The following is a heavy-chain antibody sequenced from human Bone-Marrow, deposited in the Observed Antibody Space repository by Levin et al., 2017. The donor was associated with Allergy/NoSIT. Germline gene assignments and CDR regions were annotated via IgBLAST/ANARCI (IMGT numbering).Heavy chain of an antibody. J-gene: IGHJ4*02. CDR1: GGSISTTTYY. V-gene: IGHV4-39*07. D-gene: IGHD1-26*01. CDR3: ASQYSASSTWGY. CDR2: ISYSGTT. Sequence: PSETLSLTCTVSGGSISTTTYYWGWIRQPPGKGLEWLGSISYSGTTYYNPSLKSRVTISVDTSKNQFSLKLPSVTAEDTAVYFCASQYSASSTWGYWGQGTLVNVSS.